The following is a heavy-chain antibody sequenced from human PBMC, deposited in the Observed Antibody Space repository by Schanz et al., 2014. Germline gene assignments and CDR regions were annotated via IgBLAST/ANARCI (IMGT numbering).Heavy chain of an antibody. CDR3: ARRDNYLSAFDI. CDR1: GASISGSSDY. Sequence: QLQLQESGPGLVKPSETLSLTCTVSGASISGSSDYWGWIRQSPGKGLEWIGNIYYTGTTYYNPSLKSRASISVDTSKNQVSLNLTSVTAADTAVFYCARRDNYLSAFDIWGQGTMVTVSS. D-gene: IGHD4-4*01. J-gene: IGHJ3*02. CDR2: IYYTGTT. V-gene: IGHV4-39*01.